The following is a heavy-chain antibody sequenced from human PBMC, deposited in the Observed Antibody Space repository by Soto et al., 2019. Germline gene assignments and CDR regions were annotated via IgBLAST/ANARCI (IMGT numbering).Heavy chain of an antibody. CDR1: GFTFSSYA. D-gene: IGHD6-13*01. V-gene: IGHV3-30-3*01. Sequence: QVQLVESGGGVVQPGRSLRLSCAASGFTFSSYAMHWVRQAPGKGLEWVAVISYDGNNKYYADSVKGRFTIPRDNSKSTLDLLMNSMRAEDTAVYYCARGGFGSRQQLRAEWGQGTLVTVSS. CDR2: ISYDGNNK. CDR3: ARGGFGSRQQLRAE. J-gene: IGHJ4*02.